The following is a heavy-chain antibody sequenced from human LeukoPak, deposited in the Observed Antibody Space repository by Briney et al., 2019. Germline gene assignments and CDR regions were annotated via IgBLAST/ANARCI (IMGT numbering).Heavy chain of an antibody. CDR3: ASQRGPYYFDY. Sequence: SETLSLTCTVSGGSISNSHCYWAWLRRPPGKGLEWIGYISYTGSPYYNPSLKSRLTISIDTSRNLFFLDLTSVTAADTAVYYCASQRGPYYFDYWGQGTLVTVSS. D-gene: IGHD5-24*01. J-gene: IGHJ4*02. CDR1: GGSISNSHCY. CDR2: ISYTGSP. V-gene: IGHV4-30-4*08.